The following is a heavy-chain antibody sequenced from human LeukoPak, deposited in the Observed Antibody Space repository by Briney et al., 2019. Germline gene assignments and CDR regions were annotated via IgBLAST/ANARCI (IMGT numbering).Heavy chain of an antibody. D-gene: IGHD2-15*01. CDR1: GGSITSHN. CDR2: IYSSGNT. V-gene: IGHV4-59*11. CDR3: ARSRAKAVVLGWFDP. J-gene: IGHJ5*02. Sequence: PSETLSLTCTVSGGSITSHNWNWIRQSPEKGLEWIGYIYSSGNTKYSPSLKSRVTISIDTSKNQFSLTLSSVTAADTAVYYCARSRAKAVVLGWFDPWGQGTLVTVSS.